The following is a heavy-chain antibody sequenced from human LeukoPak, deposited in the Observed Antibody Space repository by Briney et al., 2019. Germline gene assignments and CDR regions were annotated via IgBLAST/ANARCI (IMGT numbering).Heavy chain of an antibody. CDR1: GFTVGSNY. CDR3: XXXXRTYXGNYXXX. D-gene: IGHD1-7*01. V-gene: IGHV3-53*01. Sequence: PGGSLRLSCAASGFTVGSNYMSWVRQAPXKGLEWVSVIYSGGSTYXADSVKGRFTISRDNSENTLYLQMNSLRAEDTAVYYCXXXXRTYXGNYXXXWGXGTLV. CDR2: IYSGGST. J-gene: IGHJ1*01.